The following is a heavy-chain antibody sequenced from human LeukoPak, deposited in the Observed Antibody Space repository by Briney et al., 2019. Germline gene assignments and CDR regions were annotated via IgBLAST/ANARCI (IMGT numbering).Heavy chain of an antibody. CDR2: IYTSGST. V-gene: IGHV4-4*07. CDR1: GGSISSYY. CDR3: ARRGRRFGESTYYFEY. J-gene: IGHJ4*02. D-gene: IGHD3-10*01. Sequence: SETLSLTCTVSGGSISSYYWSWIRQPAGKGLEWIGRIYTSGSTNYNPSLKSRVTMSVDTSKNQFSLKLSSVTAADTAVYYCARRGRRFGESTYYFEYWGQGILVTVSS.